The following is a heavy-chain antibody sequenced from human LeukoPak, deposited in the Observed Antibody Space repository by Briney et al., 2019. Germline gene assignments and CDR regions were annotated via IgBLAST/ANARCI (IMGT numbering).Heavy chain of an antibody. D-gene: IGHD4-17*01. CDR3: AKDVYGDYGGLDY. J-gene: IGHJ4*02. CDR1: GCTFSTYA. CDR2: IRGSYGST. V-gene: IGHV3-23*01. Sequence: GGSLRLSCAASGCTFSTYALSWVRQAPGKGLEGVSSIRGSYGSTYYADSVKGRFAISRDNSKNTLYLQMNSLRAEDTAVYYCAKDVYGDYGGLDYWGQGTLVTVSS.